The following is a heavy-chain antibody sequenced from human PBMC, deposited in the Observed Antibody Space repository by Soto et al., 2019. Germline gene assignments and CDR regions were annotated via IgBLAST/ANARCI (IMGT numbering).Heavy chain of an antibody. V-gene: IGHV1-58*01. CDR3: ARQSLLKSIPIYGYFYYAMDV. Sequence: SVKVSCKASGFTFTSSAVQWVRQARGQRLEWTGWIVVGSGNTNYAQKFQERVAITRDMSTSTAYMELSSLRAEDTAVYYCARQSLLKSIPIYGYFYYAMDVWGQGTSVTVSS. D-gene: IGHD3-3*01. CDR1: GFTFTSSA. J-gene: IGHJ6*02. CDR2: IVVGSGNT.